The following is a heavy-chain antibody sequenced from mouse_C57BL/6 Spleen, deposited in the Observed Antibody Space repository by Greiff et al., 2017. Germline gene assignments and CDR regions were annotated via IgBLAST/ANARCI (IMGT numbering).Heavy chain of an antibody. V-gene: IGHV1-69*01. D-gene: IGHD2-14*01. Sequence: QVQLQQPGAELVMPGASVKLSCKASGYTFTSYWMHWVKQRPGQGLEWIGEIDPSDSYTNYNQKFKGKSTMTVDKSSSTAYMQLSSLSSECSSVYFCARWGALYDFDYWGQGTTLTVAS. CDR3: ARWGALYDFDY. CDR2: IDPSDSYT. J-gene: IGHJ2*01. CDR1: GYTFTSYW.